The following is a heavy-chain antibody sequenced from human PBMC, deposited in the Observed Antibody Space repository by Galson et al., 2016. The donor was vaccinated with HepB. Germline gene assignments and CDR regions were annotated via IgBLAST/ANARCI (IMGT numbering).Heavy chain of an antibody. J-gene: IGHJ1*01. CDR3: AHGMASAVAAWDD. CDR2: IYWDDDQ. D-gene: IGHD6-19*01. Sequence: PALVKPTQTLTLTCTFSGFSLSASGVHVGWIRQPPGKALEWLALIYWDDDQRYSPSLKSRLTSTKDTSKNQVDLTMTSMDLVDTATYYCAHGMASAVAAWDDWGPGTLVTGSS. CDR1: GFSLSASGVH. V-gene: IGHV2-5*02.